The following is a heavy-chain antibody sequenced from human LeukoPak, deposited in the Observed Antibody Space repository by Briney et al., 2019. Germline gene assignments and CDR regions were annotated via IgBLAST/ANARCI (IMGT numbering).Heavy chain of an antibody. V-gene: IGHV1-24*01. D-gene: IGHD3-10*01. J-gene: IGHJ6*04. Sequence: ASVRVSCKVSGYTLTELSMHWVRQAPGKGLEWMGGFDPEDGETIYAQKFQGRVTMTEDTSTDTAYMELSSLRSEDTAVYYCATGVGSGSYYTPGDVWGKGTTVTVSS. CDR3: ATGVGSGSYYTPGDV. CDR2: FDPEDGET. CDR1: GYTLTELS.